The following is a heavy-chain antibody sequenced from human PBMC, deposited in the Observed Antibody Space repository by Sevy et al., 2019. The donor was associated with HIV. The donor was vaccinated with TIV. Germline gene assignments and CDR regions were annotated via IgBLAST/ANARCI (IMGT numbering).Heavy chain of an antibody. CDR3: ATPKYVGYDYESLVI. Sequence: ASVKVSCKVSGYTLTKLSMHWVRQAPGKGLEWMGGFDPEDGETIYAQKFQGRVTMTEDTSTDTAYMELSSLRSEDTAVYYCATPKYVGYDYESLVIWGQGTMVTVSS. CDR2: FDPEDGET. V-gene: IGHV1-24*01. D-gene: IGHD5-12*01. J-gene: IGHJ3*02. CDR1: GYTLTKLS.